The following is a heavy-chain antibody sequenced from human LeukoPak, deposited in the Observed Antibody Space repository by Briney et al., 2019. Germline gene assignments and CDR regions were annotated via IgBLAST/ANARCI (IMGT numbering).Heavy chain of an antibody. J-gene: IGHJ3*02. CDR3: ARGSADILTGNAFDI. CDR2: INAGNGNT. CDR1: GYTFTSYA. D-gene: IGHD3-9*01. V-gene: IGHV1-3*01. Sequence: GASVKVSCKASGYTFTSYAMHWVRQAPGQRLEWMGWINAGNGNTKYSQKFQGRVTITRDTSASTAYMGLSSLRSEDTAVYYCARGSADILTGNAFDIWGQGTMVTVSS.